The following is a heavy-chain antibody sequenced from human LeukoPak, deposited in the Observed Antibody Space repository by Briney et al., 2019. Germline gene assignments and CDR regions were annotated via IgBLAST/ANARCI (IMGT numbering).Heavy chain of an antibody. CDR3: ARSYNNAGYFYYGMDV. D-gene: IGHD5-24*01. CDR1: GGSINSGGYY. V-gene: IGHV4-61*08. CDR2: IYYSGST. J-gene: IGHJ6*02. Sequence: SETLSLTCTVSGGSINSGGYYWSWIRQHPGKGLEWIGYIYYSGSTDYNPSLKSRVTISLDTSKNQFSLRLSSVTAADTAVYYCARSYNNAGYFYYGMDVWGQGTTVTVSS.